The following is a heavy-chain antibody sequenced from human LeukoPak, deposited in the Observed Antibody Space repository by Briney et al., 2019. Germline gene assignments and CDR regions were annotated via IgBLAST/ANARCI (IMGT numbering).Heavy chain of an antibody. CDR2: INSDGSST. CDR1: GFTFSSYW. D-gene: IGHD3-3*01. Sequence: GGPLRLSCAASGFTFSSYWMHWVRQAPGKGLVWVSRINSDGSSTSYADSVKGRFTISRDNAKNTLYLQMNSLRAEDTAVYYCAREVKYYDFWSGYYYYYMDVWGKGTTVTVSS. J-gene: IGHJ6*03. V-gene: IGHV3-74*01. CDR3: AREVKYYDFWSGYYYYYMDV.